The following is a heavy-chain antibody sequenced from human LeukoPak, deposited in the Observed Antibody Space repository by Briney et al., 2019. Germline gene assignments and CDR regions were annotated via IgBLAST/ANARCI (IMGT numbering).Heavy chain of an antibody. J-gene: IGHJ4*02. CDR3: ARDYGSSWDY. D-gene: IGHD6-13*01. V-gene: IGHV4-59*01. CDR1: GGSISSYY. Sequence: PSETLSLTCTVSGGSISSYYWSWIRQPPGKGLEWIGYIYYSGSTNYNPSLKSRVTISVDTSKNQFSLKLSSVTAADTAAYYCARDYGSSWDYWGQGTLVTVSS. CDR2: IYYSGST.